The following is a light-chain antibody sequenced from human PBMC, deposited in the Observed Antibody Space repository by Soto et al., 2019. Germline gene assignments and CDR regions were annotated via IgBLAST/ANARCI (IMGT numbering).Light chain of an antibody. J-gene: IGKJ1*01. V-gene: IGKV3-15*01. CDR1: ESISNN. CDR3: QQYNNWPPTWT. CDR2: GAS. Sequence: EVIMTQSPATLSVSPGERATLSCRASESISNNLAWYQQKPGQTPRLLPYGASTRATGIPARFSGSGSGTEFTLSISSLQSEDFAVYYCQQYNNWPPTWTFGQGTKVDIK.